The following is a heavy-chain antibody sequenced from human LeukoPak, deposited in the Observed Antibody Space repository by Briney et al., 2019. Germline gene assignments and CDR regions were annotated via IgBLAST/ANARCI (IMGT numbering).Heavy chain of an antibody. Sequence: SVKVSCKASGGTFSSYAISWVRQPPGQGLEWMGGIIPIFGTANYAQKFQGRVTITADESTSTAYMELSSLRSEDTAVYYCARVGGDYSYYYMDVWGKGTTVTISS. V-gene: IGHV1-69*13. CDR3: ARVGGDYSYYYMDV. D-gene: IGHD2-15*01. CDR2: IIPIFGTA. J-gene: IGHJ6*03. CDR1: GGTFSSYA.